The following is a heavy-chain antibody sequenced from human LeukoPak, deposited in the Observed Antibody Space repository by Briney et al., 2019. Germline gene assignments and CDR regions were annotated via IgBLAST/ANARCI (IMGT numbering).Heavy chain of an antibody. Sequence: PSETLSLTCTVSGGSISSGDYYWSWIRQPPGKGLEWIGYIYYSGSTYYDPSLQSRLTISLDTSKNQFSLQLSSVTAADTAVYYCARAVVGATPFGYWGQGTLVIVSS. J-gene: IGHJ4*02. CDR1: GGSISSGDYY. D-gene: IGHD1-26*01. CDR2: IYYSGST. V-gene: IGHV4-30-4*01. CDR3: ARAVVGATPFGY.